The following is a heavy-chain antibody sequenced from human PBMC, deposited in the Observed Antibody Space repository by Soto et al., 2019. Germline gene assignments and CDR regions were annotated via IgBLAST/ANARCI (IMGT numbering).Heavy chain of an antibody. CDR2: IWYDGSNK. D-gene: IGHD3-10*01. CDR1: GFTFSSYG. CDR3: ARDDHMVRGVMSYYGMDV. V-gene: IGHV3-33*01. J-gene: IGHJ6*02. Sequence: GGSLRLSCAASGFTFSSYGMHWVRQAPGKGLEWVAVIWYDGSNKYYADSVKGRFTISRDNSKNTLYLQMNSLRAEDTAVYYCARDDHMVRGVMSYYGMDVWGQGTTVTVSS.